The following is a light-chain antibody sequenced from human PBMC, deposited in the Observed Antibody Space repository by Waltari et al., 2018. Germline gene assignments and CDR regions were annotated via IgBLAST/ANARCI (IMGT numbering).Light chain of an antibody. J-gene: IGKJ4*01. Sequence: EIVLTQSPGTLSLSPGERATLSCRDSQNVGRYLDWYQQKPGQATSLIIHETSHRAAGIPSRFCGSGSGTDFTLIISSLWPEYFAVYYCQQRANWPLTFGGGTKVEIK. CDR1: QNVGRY. CDR2: ETS. V-gene: IGKV3-11*01. CDR3: QQRANWPLT.